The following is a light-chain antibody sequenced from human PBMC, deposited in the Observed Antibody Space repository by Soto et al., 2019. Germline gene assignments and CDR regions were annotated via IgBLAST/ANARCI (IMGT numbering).Light chain of an antibody. J-gene: IGKJ2*01. CDR3: LHHNSYPST. CDR1: QGISSF. CDR2: AAS. V-gene: IGKV1-17*03. Sequence: DIQMTQSPSAMSASVGDRVTITCRASQGISSFLAWFQQKPGKVPKRLIYAASSLQSGVPSRFSGSGSGTEFPLTISVLQPQDFATYHCLHHNSYPSTLGHGTKLEIK.